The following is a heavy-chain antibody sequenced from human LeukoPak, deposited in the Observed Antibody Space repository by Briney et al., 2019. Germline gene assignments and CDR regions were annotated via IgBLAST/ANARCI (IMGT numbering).Heavy chain of an antibody. CDR3: ATSYLTIVTPDDS. CDR1: GFTFSNYW. CDR2: IDSDGTTT. D-gene: IGHD4-17*01. Sequence: PGGSLTLSCPASGFTFSNYWMHCVRPVPGKGLVWVSRIDSDGTTTTYADSVKGRFTISRDNAKNTLYLQMHSLRAEDTAVYYCATSYLTIVTPDDSWGQGTLVTVSS. V-gene: IGHV3-74*01. J-gene: IGHJ5*01.